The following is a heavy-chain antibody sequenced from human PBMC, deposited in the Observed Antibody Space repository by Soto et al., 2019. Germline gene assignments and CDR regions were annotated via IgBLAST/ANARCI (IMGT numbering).Heavy chain of an antibody. CDR3: AKGRGGSGSLTPRVDF. J-gene: IGHJ4*02. V-gene: IGHV3-23*01. D-gene: IGHD3-10*01. CDR2: ISGGGDTT. Sequence: EVQLLESGGGLVQPGGSLRVSCAASGFTFNNYAMTWVRQAPGKGLEWVSAISGGGDTTSYADSVKGRFTVARAGSKNTLYLQMSSLRAEDTALYYCAKGRGGSGSLTPRVDFWGQGTLVTVSS. CDR1: GFTFNNYA.